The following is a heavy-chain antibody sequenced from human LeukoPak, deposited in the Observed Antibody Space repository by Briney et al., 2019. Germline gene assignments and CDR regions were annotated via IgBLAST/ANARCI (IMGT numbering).Heavy chain of an antibody. CDR2: IYYSGST. Sequence: TSETLSLTCTVSGDSISSYYWSWIRQPPGKGLEWIGYIYYSGSTNYNPSLKSRVTISVDTSKNQFSLKLSSVTAADTAVYYCAREARSGIAADYWGQGTLVTVSS. J-gene: IGHJ4*02. V-gene: IGHV4-59*01. D-gene: IGHD6-13*01. CDR3: AREARSGIAADY. CDR1: GDSISSYY.